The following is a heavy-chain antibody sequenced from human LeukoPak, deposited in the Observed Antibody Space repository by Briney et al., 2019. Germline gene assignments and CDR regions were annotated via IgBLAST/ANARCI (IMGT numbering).Heavy chain of an antibody. CDR1: GDSISSYY. CDR3: ARWPPPDFDY. J-gene: IGHJ4*02. CDR2: IHPSGST. Sequence: SETLSLTSTVSGDSISSYYWSWIRQPAGKGLEWIGRIHPSGSTNYNPSLKSRVTLSVDTSKNQFSLKLNSVTAADTAVYYCARWPPPDFDYWGRGTLVTVSS. V-gene: IGHV4-4*07.